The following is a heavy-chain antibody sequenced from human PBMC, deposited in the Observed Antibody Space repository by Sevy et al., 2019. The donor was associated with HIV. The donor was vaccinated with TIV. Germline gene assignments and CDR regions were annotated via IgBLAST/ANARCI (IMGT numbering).Heavy chain of an antibody. Sequence: GGSLRLSCAASGLSVSDNYMNWVRQAPGKGLELVSVIYSDGRTYYPDSVKGRFSISRDNSKNTLYLQMKSLRPEDTAVYYCARDRYYDASGYYYYYYGMDLWRQGTTVTVSS. CDR3: ARDRYYDASGYYYYYYGMDL. CDR1: GLSVSDNY. V-gene: IGHV3-66*01. D-gene: IGHD3-22*01. CDR2: IYSDGRT. J-gene: IGHJ6*02.